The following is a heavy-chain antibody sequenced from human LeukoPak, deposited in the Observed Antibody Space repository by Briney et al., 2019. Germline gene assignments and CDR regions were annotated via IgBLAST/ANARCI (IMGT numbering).Heavy chain of an antibody. CDR3: AKDYCRDGNCPFPFLDS. J-gene: IGHJ4*02. Sequence: GGSLRLSCAVTGFTLTNHGVSWVRQAPGKGLEWVSIITGTGGRYYGDSVKGRFILSRDNSKNTVYMQMSSLRAEDTATYYCAKDYCRDGNCPFPFLDSWGQGTLVTVSS. D-gene: IGHD2-15*01. CDR2: ITGTGGR. CDR1: GFTLTNHG. V-gene: IGHV3-23*01.